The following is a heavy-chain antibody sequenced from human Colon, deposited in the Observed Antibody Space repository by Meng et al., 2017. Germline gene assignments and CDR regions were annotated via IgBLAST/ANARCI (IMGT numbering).Heavy chain of an antibody. V-gene: IGHV4-34*01. J-gene: IGHJ4*02. CDR3: ARAAEAAVGIDYY. D-gene: IGHD6-13*01. Sequence: HVRLQQWGAGLLKPSETLSLPCAVYGGSHSRSYWMWSRQSPGKGLEWIGEINHSGSANYNPSLKSRVTISVDTSKNQFSLKLSSVTAADTAVYYCARAAEAAVGIDYYWGQGTLVTVSS. CDR1: GGSHSRSY. CDR2: INHSGSA.